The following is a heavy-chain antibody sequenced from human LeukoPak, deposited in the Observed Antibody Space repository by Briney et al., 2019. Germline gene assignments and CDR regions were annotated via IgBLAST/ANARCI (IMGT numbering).Heavy chain of an antibody. CDR2: IYTSGST. V-gene: IGHV4-4*07. CDR3: AWVSLNYGIDY. J-gene: IGHJ4*02. D-gene: IGHD3-16*01. Sequence: SETLSLTCTVSGGSISSYYWSWIRQPAGKGLEWIGRIYTSGSTNYNPSLKSRVTMSVDTSKNQFSLKLSSVTAADTAVYYYAWVSLNYGIDYRGQGTLVTVSS. CDR1: GGSISSYY.